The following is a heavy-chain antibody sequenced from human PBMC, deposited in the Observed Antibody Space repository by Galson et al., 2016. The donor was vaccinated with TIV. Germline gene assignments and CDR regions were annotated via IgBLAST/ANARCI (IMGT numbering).Heavy chain of an antibody. CDR1: GDAINSSRYF. D-gene: IGHD3-10*01. CDR2: IYYGGTT. Sequence: SETLSPTCTVFGDAINSSRYFWGWVRQTPQKGLEWIGSIYYGGTTYYTPSLQSRLTISVDTSKGQFSLWLRSVTASDTAVYYCARHLNSYGSGNYYSTHWGQGILVTVSS. CDR3: ARHLNSYGSGNYYSTH. V-gene: IGHV4-39*01. J-gene: IGHJ4*02.